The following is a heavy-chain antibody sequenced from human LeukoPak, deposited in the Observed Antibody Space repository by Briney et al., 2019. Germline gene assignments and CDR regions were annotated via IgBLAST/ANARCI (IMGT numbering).Heavy chain of an antibody. Sequence: GGSLRLSCAASGFTFSSYWMLWVRQAPGKGLEWVSVISGSGGSTYYADSVKGRFTISRDNSKNTLYLQMNTLRAEDTAVYYCAKDEDARPMYFQDWGQGTLVTVSS. J-gene: IGHJ1*01. CDR3: AKDEDARPMYFQD. CDR1: GFTFSSYW. D-gene: IGHD3-10*02. V-gene: IGHV3-23*01. CDR2: ISGSGGST.